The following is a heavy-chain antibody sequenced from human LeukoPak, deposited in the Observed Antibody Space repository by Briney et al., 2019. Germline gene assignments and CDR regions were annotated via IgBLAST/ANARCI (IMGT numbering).Heavy chain of an antibody. V-gene: IGHV3-30-3*01. CDR2: ISYDGGNK. CDR1: GFTFSSYA. D-gene: IGHD1-20*01. J-gene: IGHJ5*02. CDR3: ARGRRITGTRRNWFDP. Sequence: GGSLRLSCAASGFTFSSYAMSWVRQAPGKGLEWVAVISYDGGNKYYADSVKGRFTISRDNSKNTLYLQMNSLRAEDTAVYYCARGRRITGTRRNWFDPWGQGTLVTVSS.